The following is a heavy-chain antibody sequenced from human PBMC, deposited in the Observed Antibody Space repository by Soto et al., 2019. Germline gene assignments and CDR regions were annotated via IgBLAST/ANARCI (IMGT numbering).Heavy chain of an antibody. D-gene: IGHD3-3*01. Sequence: QVQLVQSGAEVKKPGSSVNVSCKASGGTFSSYAISWVRQAPGQGLEWMGGIIPMFGTANYAQKFQGRVTINADASTSKAYMELSSLRSEDTAMYSCASWGYYDFWSCSLANAMDVWGQGTTVTVSS. V-gene: IGHV1-69*12. CDR2: IIPMFGTA. J-gene: IGHJ6*02. CDR3: ASWGYYDFWSCSLANAMDV. CDR1: GGTFSSYA.